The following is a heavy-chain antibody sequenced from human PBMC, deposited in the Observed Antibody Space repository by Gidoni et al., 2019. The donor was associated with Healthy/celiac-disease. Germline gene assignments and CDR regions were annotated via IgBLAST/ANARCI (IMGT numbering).Heavy chain of an antibody. J-gene: IGHJ4*02. Sequence: QVQLVQSGAEVKKPGASVKVSCKASGYTFTSYDINWVRQATGQGLEWMGWMNPNSGNTGYAQKFQGRVTMTRNTSISTAYMELSSLRSEDTAVYYCARGLKGAYYDFWSGYWVFDYWGQGTLVTVSS. D-gene: IGHD3-3*01. CDR3: ARGLKGAYYDFWSGYWVFDY. CDR1: GYTFTSYD. V-gene: IGHV1-8*01. CDR2: MNPNSGNT.